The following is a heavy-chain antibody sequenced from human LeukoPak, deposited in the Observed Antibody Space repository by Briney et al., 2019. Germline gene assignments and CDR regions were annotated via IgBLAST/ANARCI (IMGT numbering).Heavy chain of an antibody. Sequence: PGGSLRLSCAASGFAFTSYVLNWVRQAPGKGLEWVGLIKSRAYGETTQYAASVRGRFTISRDDSKSIAYLQMDRLKPEDTAVYYCSGAHNFDPSIDGYWGQGTVVTVSS. J-gene: IGHJ4*02. V-gene: IGHV3-49*04. CDR3: SGAHNFDPSIDGY. CDR1: GFAFTSYV. D-gene: IGHD1-20*01. CDR2: IKSRAYGETT.